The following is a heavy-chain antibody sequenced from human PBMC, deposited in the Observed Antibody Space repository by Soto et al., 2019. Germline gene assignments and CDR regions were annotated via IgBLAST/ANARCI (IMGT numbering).Heavy chain of an antibody. CDR2: ISAYNGNT. J-gene: IGHJ6*02. Sequence: GASVKVSCKASGYTFTSYGISWVRQAPGQGLEWMGWISAYNGNTNYAQKLQGRVTMTTDTSTSTACMELRSPRSDDTAVYYCAWTTVSMDPGNYGMDVWGQGTTVTVS. V-gene: IGHV1-18*01. CDR1: GYTFTSYG. D-gene: IGHD4-4*01. CDR3: AWTTVSMDPGNYGMDV.